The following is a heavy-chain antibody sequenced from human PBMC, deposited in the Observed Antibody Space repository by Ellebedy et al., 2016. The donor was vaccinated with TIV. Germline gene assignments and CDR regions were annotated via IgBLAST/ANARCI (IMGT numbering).Heavy chain of an antibody. CDR2: IKQDGSEK. D-gene: IGHD6-13*01. J-gene: IGHJ3*02. V-gene: IGHV3-7*03. CDR1: GFTFSSYA. CDR3: ANDITLVQGGDDAFDI. Sequence: GESLKISCAASGFTFSSYAMSWVRQAPGKGLEWVANIKQDGSEKYYVDSVKGRFTISRDNAKNSLYLQMNSLRAEDTAVYYCANDITLVQGGDDAFDIWGQGTMVTVSS.